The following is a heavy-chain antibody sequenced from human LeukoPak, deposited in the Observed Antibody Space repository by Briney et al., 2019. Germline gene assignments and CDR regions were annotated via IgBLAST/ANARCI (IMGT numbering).Heavy chain of an antibody. D-gene: IGHD5-18*01. J-gene: IGHJ4*02. CDR2: IYSGGRI. CDR3: ARVAPGYTYVYGAPYYFDN. CDR1: GFTVSSNY. Sequence: PGGSLRPSCAASGFTVSSNYMSWVRQAPGKGLEWVSVIYSGGRIYYADSVKGRFTISRHDSKNTVYLQMNSLRPEDTALYYCARVAPGYTYVYGAPYYFDNWGQGTLVTVSS. V-gene: IGHV3-53*04.